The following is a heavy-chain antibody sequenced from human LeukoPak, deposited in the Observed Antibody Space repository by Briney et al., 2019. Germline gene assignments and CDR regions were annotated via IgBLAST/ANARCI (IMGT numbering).Heavy chain of an antibody. V-gene: IGHV1-69*13. CDR1: GGTFSSYA. CDR3: ARQYRKRIAAAVNWFEP. D-gene: IGHD6-13*01. CDR2: IIPIFGTA. J-gene: IGHJ5*02. Sequence: ASVKVSCKASGGTFSSYAISWVRQAPGQGLEWMGGIIPIFGTANYAQKFQGRVTITADESTSTAYMELSSVTAADTAVYYCARQYRKRIAAAVNWFEPWGQGTLVTVSS.